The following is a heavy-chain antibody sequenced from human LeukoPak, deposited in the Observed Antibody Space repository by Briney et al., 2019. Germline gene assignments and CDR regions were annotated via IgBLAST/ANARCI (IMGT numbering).Heavy chain of an antibody. J-gene: IGHJ4*02. CDR2: VWFDGSYE. CDR3: ARDLGGRGIPVYYFDY. CDR1: GFKFTDYA. V-gene: IGHV3-33*08. Sequence: GGSLRLSCVVSGFKFTDYAIHWVRQVPGRGLEWVAVVWFDGSYELYADSVKGRFTISRDDSRSTVNLQMESLRAEDTALYYCARDLGGRGIPVYYFDYWGQGTQVTVSS. D-gene: IGHD4-23*01.